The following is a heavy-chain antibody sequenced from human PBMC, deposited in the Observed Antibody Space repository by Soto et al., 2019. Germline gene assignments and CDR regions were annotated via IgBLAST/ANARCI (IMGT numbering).Heavy chain of an antibody. J-gene: IGHJ5*02. D-gene: IGHD3-10*01. CDR3: ARDYGLLWFGELSGWFDP. CDR1: GYTFTGYY. V-gene: IGHV1-2*04. Sequence: QVQLVQSGAEVKKPGASVKVSCKASGYTFTGYYMHWVRQAPGQGLEWMGWINPNSGGTNYAQKFQGWVTMTRDTSISTAYMELSRLRSDDTAVYYCARDYGLLWFGELSGWFDPWGQGTLVTVSS. CDR2: INPNSGGT.